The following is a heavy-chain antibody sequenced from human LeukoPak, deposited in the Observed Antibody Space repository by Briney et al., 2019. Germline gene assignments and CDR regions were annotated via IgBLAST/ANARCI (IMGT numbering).Heavy chain of an antibody. CDR3: ARDNYYDSSGYGDY. D-gene: IGHD3-22*01. CDR1: GYTFTGYY. J-gene: IGHJ4*02. Sequence: GASVKVSCKASGYTFTGYYMHWVRQAPGQGLEWMGWINPNSGGTNYAQKFQGRVTMARDTSISTAYMELSRLRSDDTAVYYCARDNYYDSSGYGDYWGQGTLVTVSS. CDR2: INPNSGGT. V-gene: IGHV1-2*02.